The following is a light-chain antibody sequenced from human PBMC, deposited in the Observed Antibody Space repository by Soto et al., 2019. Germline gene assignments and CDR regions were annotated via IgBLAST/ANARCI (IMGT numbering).Light chain of an antibody. J-gene: IGKJ1*01. CDR2: AAS. CDR3: QQSYSSPPT. CDR1: QSISNH. V-gene: IGKV1-39*01. Sequence: DIQITPSRCSLSASLEDGATMTSRASQSISNHLNWYQQKPGKAPKLLIFAASSLQSGVPSRFSGSRSGPDFTLTISSLQPEDFATYYCQQSYSSPPTFGQGTKV.